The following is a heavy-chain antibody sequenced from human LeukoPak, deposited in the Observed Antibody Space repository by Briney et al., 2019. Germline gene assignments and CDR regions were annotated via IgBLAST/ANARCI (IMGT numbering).Heavy chain of an antibody. V-gene: IGHV4-39*07. Sequence: SETLSLTCTVSGGSISSSSYYWGWIRQPPGKGLEWIGSIYYSGSTYYNPSLKSRVTISVDTSKNQFSLKLSSVTAADTAVYYCATRGYSYGKRVLVYWGQGTLVTVSS. CDR1: GGSISSSSYY. CDR2: IYYSGST. D-gene: IGHD5-18*01. CDR3: ATRGYSYGKRVLVY. J-gene: IGHJ4*02.